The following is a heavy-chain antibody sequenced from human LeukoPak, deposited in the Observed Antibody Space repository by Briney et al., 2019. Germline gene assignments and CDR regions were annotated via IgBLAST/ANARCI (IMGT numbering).Heavy chain of an antibody. CDR1: GGSISSSSYY. J-gene: IGHJ4*02. Sequence: PSETLSLTCTVSGGSISSSSYYWGWIRQPTGKGLEWIGSIYYSGSTYYNPSLKSRVTISVDTSKNQFSLKLSSVTAADTAVYYCARHPAALVCSSTSCYGPPDYWGQGTLVTVSS. D-gene: IGHD2-2*01. CDR3: ARHPAALVCSSTSCYGPPDY. V-gene: IGHV4-39*01. CDR2: IYYSGST.